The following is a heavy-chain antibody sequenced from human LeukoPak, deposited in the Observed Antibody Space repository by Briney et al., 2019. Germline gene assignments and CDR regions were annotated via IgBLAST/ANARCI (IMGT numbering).Heavy chain of an antibody. J-gene: IGHJ6*03. D-gene: IGHD2-15*01. Sequence: SETLSLTCTVSGGSISSSSYYWGWIRQPPGKGLEWIGSIYYSGSTYYNPSLKSRVTISVDTFKNQFSLKLSSVTAADTAVYYCARVGVNYYYYYMDVWGKGTTVTVSS. CDR3: ARVGVNYYYYYMDV. V-gene: IGHV4-39*07. CDR1: GGSISSSSYY. CDR2: IYYSGST.